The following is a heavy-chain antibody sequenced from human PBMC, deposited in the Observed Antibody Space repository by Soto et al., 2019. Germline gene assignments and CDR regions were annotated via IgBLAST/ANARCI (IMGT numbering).Heavy chain of an antibody. J-gene: IGHJ5*02. V-gene: IGHV1-69*01. D-gene: IGHD3-22*01. CDR3: ARDFSGYYYANWFDP. CDR2: IIPIFGTA. CDR1: GGTFSSYA. Sequence: QVQLVQSGAEVKKPGSSVKVSCKASGGTFSSYAISWVRQAPGQGLEWMGGIIPIFGTANYAQKCQGRVTMTADESPSTAYMELSSLRSEDTAVYYCARDFSGYYYANWFDPWGQGTLVTVSS.